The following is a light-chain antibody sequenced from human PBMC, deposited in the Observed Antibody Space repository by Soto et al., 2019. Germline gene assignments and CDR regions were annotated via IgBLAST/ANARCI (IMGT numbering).Light chain of an antibody. CDR2: AAF. V-gene: IGKV1-39*01. CDR3: HQIYRFPT. CDR1: QSISNK. J-gene: IGKJ1*01. Sequence: DIQMTQSPSSLSASVGDRVTITCRASQSISNKLNWYQQRPGKAPKLLISAAFTLQSGVPSRFSGSGSGTDYTLTISSLQPEDFATYYCHQIYRFPTFGQGTKVEIK.